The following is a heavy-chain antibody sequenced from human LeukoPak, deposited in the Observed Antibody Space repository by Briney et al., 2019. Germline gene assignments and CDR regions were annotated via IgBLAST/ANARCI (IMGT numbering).Heavy chain of an antibody. Sequence: PGGSLRLSCEASGLTFNKYWMTWVRQAPGKGLEWIGEINHSGSTNYNPSLKSRVTISVDTSKNQFSLKLSSVTAADTAVYYCESMGYWGQGTLVTVSS. V-gene: IGHV4-34*08. CDR2: INHSGST. CDR1: GLTFNKYW. J-gene: IGHJ4*02. CDR3: ESMGY.